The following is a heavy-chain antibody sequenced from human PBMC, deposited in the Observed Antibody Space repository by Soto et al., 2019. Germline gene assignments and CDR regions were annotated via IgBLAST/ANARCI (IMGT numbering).Heavy chain of an antibody. CDR1: GFPFSNSG. CDR2: ISVYNGNV. Sequence: QVQLVQSGAEVKKPGASVKISCKASGFPFSNSGIAWVRQAPGQGLEWMAWISVYNGNVNYAQALQDRVTLTTDTSTNTAYMELRSLRSDDTAVYYCARQMVLLFLPDIWGQGTLVTVSS. V-gene: IGHV1-18*01. D-gene: IGHD2-8*01. J-gene: IGHJ4*02. CDR3: ARQMVLLFLPDI.